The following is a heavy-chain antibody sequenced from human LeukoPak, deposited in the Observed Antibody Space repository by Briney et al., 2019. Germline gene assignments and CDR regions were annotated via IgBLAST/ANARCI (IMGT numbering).Heavy chain of an antibody. CDR3: AREEAVVIPFDY. J-gene: IGHJ4*02. CDR2: ISSSSSYI. Sequence: GGSLRLSCAASGFTFSSYSMNWVRQAPGKGLEWVSSISSSSSYIYYADSVKGRFTISRDNAKNSLYLQMNNLRAEDTAVYYCAREEAVVIPFDYWGQGTLVTVSS. D-gene: IGHD3-22*01. V-gene: IGHV3-21*01. CDR1: GFTFSSYS.